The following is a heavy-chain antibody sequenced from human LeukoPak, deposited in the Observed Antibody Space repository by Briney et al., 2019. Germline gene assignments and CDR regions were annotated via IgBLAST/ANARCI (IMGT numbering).Heavy chain of an antibody. J-gene: IGHJ6*02. CDR1: GFTFSGYW. V-gene: IGHV3-74*01. CDR2: INSEGGTT. CDR3: ARARLLWLYGMDV. D-gene: IGHD3-10*01. Sequence: GGSLRLSCAASGFTFSGYWMHWVRQAPGKGLVWVSRINSEGGTTSYADSVKGRFTISRDNAKNTLYLQMNSLRAEDTAVYYCARARLLWLYGMDVWGQGTTVTVSS.